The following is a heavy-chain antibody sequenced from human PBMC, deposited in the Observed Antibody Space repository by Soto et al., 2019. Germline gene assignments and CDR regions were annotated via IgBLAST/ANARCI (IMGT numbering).Heavy chain of an antibody. CDR1: GGSISSYY. CDR3: ARLAIAAAGYNWFDP. V-gene: IGHV4-59*08. D-gene: IGHD6-13*01. J-gene: IGHJ5*02. Sequence: QVQLQESGPGLVKPSETLSLTCTVSGGSISSYYWSWIRQPPGKGLEWIGYIYYSGSTNYNPSLTSRVTISVDASKNPFALKLSSVTAADTAVYYCARLAIAAAGYNWFDPWGQGTLVTVSS. CDR2: IYYSGST.